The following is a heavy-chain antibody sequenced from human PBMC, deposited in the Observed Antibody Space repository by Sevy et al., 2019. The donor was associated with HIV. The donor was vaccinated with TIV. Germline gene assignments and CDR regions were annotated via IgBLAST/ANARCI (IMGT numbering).Heavy chain of an antibody. Sequence: GGSLRLSCAASGFTFSSYAMSWVRQAPGKGLEWVAASSGSGGCTYYADSVKGRFTISRDNSKNTLYLQMNSLRAEDTAVYYCEKDAGSLYYSGSDGMDVWGQGTTVTVSS. V-gene: IGHV3-23*01. CDR2: SSGSGGCT. D-gene: IGHD3-10*01. J-gene: IGHJ6*02. CDR1: GFTFSSYA. CDR3: EKDAGSLYYSGSDGMDV.